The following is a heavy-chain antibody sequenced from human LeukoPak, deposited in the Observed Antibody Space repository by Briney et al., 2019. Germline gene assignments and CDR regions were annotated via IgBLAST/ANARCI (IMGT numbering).Heavy chain of an antibody. Sequence: SETLSLTCTVSGGSLSSGGYYWSWIRQHPGKGLEWIGYIYYSGSTYYNPSLKSRVTISVDTSKNQFSLKLSSVTAADTAVYCCASSTPDYYGSGSYYNGAFDYWGQGTLVTVSS. CDR1: GGSLSSGGYY. CDR2: IYYSGST. CDR3: ASSTPDYYGSGSYYNGAFDY. V-gene: IGHV4-31*03. D-gene: IGHD3-10*01. J-gene: IGHJ4*02.